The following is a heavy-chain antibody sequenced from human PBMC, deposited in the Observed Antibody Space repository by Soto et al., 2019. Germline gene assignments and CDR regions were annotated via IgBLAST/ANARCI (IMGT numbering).Heavy chain of an antibody. CDR3: ARGPRHSDAY. CDR1: GFTFSTSW. J-gene: IGHJ4*02. CDR2: IKQDGSEE. Sequence: EVQLVESGGGLVQPGGSLKISCSASGFTFSTSWMSWVRQAPGKGLEWVANIKQDGSEEYYVDSVKGRFTVSRDNAKNSLYLQMNSLRIEDTVVYFCARGPRHSDAYWGLGTLDTVSS. D-gene: IGHD5-18*01. V-gene: IGHV3-7*05.